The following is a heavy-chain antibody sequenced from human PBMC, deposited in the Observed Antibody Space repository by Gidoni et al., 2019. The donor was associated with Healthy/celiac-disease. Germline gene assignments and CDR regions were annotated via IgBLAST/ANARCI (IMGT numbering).Heavy chain of an antibody. J-gene: IGHJ4*02. D-gene: IGHD6-19*01. CDR2: FSSSSSYI. Sequence: EVQLVESGGGLVKPGGSLRLSCAASGFTFSSYSMNWVRQAPGKGLELVSSFSSSSSYIYSADSVKGRFTISRDNSKNSLYLQMNSLRAEDTAVYYCARPGGRGTAVAGWEFDYWGQGTLVTVSS. V-gene: IGHV3-21*01. CDR3: ARPGGRGTAVAGWEFDY. CDR1: GFTFSSYS.